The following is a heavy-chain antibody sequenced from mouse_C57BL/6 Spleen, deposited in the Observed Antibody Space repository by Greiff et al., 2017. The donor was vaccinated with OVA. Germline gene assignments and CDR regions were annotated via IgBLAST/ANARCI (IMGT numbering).Heavy chain of an antibody. D-gene: IGHD2-3*01. Sequence: GGGLVQPKGSLKLSCAASGFSFNTYAMNWVRQAPGKGLEWVARIRSKSNNYATYYADSVKDRFTISRDDSESMLYLQMNNLKTEDTAMYYCVRGYDGYLDVWGTGTTVTVSS. CDR2: IRSKSNNYAT. V-gene: IGHV10-1*01. CDR1: GFSFNTYA. CDR3: VRGYDGYLDV. J-gene: IGHJ1*03.